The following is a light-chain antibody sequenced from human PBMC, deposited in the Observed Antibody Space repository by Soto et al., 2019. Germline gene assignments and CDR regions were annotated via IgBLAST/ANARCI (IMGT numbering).Light chain of an antibody. CDR2: GAS. V-gene: IGKV3-20*01. CDR1: QSVSSTY. CDR3: QQYGSIPRT. Sequence: EIVLTQSPGTLSLSPGERATLSCRASQSVSSTYLAWYQQKPGQAPRLLIYGASSRASGIPDRFSGSGSGTDFTLTISRLESEDFAVYYCQQYGSIPRTFGQGTKVEIK. J-gene: IGKJ1*01.